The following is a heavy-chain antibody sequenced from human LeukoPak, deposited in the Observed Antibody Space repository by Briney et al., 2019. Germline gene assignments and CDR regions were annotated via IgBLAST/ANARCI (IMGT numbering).Heavy chain of an antibody. CDR2: IWYDGSNK. Sequence: GGSLRLSCAASGFTFSSYGMHWVRQAPGKGLEWVAVIWYDGSNKYYADSVKGRFTISRDNSKNTLYLQMNSLRAEDTAVYYCAGYPDTYYYDSSGPWDYWGQGTLVTVSS. D-gene: IGHD3-22*01. V-gene: IGHV3-30*02. CDR1: GFTFSSYG. CDR3: AGYPDTYYYDSSGPWDY. J-gene: IGHJ4*02.